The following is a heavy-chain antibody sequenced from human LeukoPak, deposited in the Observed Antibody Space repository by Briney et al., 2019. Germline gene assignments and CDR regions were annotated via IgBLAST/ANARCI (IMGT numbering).Heavy chain of an antibody. CDR2: ISWNSGSI. CDR1: GFTFDDYA. Sequence: GGSLRLSCAASGFTFDDYAMHWVRQAPGKGLEWVSGISWNSGSIGYADSVKGRFTISRDNAKNSLYLQMNSLRAEDTALYYCAKAVRGVIYYGMDVWGQGTTVTVSS. V-gene: IGHV3-9*01. D-gene: IGHD3-10*01. J-gene: IGHJ6*02. CDR3: AKAVRGVIYYGMDV.